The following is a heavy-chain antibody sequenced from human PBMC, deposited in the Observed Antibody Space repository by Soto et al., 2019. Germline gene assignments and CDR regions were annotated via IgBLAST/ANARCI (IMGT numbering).Heavy chain of an antibody. Sequence: GGSLRLSCVASGVTLSTYAMSWVRQAPGKDLEWVSGITGSGGSTYYADAVKCRFTISRDNSKSTVSLHMNSLRAEDTAVYYSVKHPGNPHTVFDMRGQGTMVTV. CDR1: GVTLSTYA. CDR2: ITGSGGST. V-gene: IGHV3-23*01. CDR3: VKHPGNPHTVFDM. D-gene: IGHD2-21*01. J-gene: IGHJ3*02.